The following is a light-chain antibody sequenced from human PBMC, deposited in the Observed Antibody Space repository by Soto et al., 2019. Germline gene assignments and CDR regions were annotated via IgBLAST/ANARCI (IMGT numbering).Light chain of an antibody. J-gene: IGKJ1*01. V-gene: IGKV3-15*01. CDR3: QQYNNWPPIT. CDR1: QNVRSN. CDR2: GAS. Sequence: EIVMTQSPATLSVSPGERATLSCRASQNVRSNLAWYQQTPGQAPRLLIYGASTRATGIPARFSGSGSGTEFTLTISSLQSEDFAVYYCQQYNNWPPITFGQGTKVDIK.